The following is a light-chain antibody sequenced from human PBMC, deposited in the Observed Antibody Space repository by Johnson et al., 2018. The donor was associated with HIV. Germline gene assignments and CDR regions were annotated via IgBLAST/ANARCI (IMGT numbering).Light chain of an antibody. V-gene: IGLV1-51*01. CDR1: SSNVGSSF. J-gene: IGLJ1*01. CDR3: GTWDSSLSVLYV. CDR2: DNN. Sequence: QPVLTQPPSVSAAPGQTVTISCSGSSSNVGSSFVSWYRQVPGTAPKLLIYDNNKRPSGIPDRFSGSKSGTSATMGITGLQTGDEADYYCGTWDSSLSVLYVFGTGTKVTVL.